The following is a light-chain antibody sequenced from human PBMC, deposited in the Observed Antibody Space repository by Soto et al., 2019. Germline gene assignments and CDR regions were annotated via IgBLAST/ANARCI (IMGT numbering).Light chain of an antibody. Sequence: DIVMTRTPLSLVVTPGEPASISCRSSQSLLDSDDGSNYLAWYQQKPGQAPRLLIYGASSRATGIPDRFSGSGSGTDFTLTISRLEPEDFAVYYCQQYGSSPWTFGQGTKVDIK. CDR3: QQYGSSPWT. V-gene: IGKV3-20*01. J-gene: IGKJ1*01. CDR2: GAS. CDR1: QSLLDSDDGSNY.